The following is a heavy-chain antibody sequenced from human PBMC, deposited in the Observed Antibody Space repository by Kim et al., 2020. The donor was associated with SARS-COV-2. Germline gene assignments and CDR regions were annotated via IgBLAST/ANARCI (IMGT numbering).Heavy chain of an antibody. CDR2: INHSGST. CDR3: ARGYYGSGRIDY. Sequence: SETLSLTCAVYGGSFSGYYWSWIRQPPGKGLEWIGEINHSGSTNYNPSLKSRVTISVDTSKNQFSLKLSSVTAADTAVYYCARGYYGSGRIDYWGQGTLVTVSS. V-gene: IGHV4-34*01. CDR1: GGSFSGYY. J-gene: IGHJ4*02. D-gene: IGHD3-10*01.